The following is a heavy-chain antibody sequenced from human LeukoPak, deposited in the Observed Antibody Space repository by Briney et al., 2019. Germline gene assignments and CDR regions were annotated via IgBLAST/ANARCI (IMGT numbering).Heavy chain of an antibody. CDR2: ISSSSSYI. D-gene: IGHD5-24*01. Sequence: GGSLRLSCAASGFTFSSYSMNWVRQAPGKGLEWVSSISSSSSYICYADSVKGRFTISRDNAKNSLYLQMNSLRAEDTAVYYCARDQDFRDGYNLFDIWGQGTMVTVSS. CDR1: GFTFSSYS. V-gene: IGHV3-21*01. J-gene: IGHJ3*02. CDR3: ARDQDFRDGYNLFDI.